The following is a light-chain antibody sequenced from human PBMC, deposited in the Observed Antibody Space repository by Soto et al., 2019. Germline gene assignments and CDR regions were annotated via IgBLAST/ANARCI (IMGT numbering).Light chain of an antibody. V-gene: IGLV1-47*02. CDR2: TND. Sequence: QSVLTQPPSASGTPGQRVTISCSGSSSNLGSNYVYWYQQHPGTAPKLLIYTNDQRPSGVPDRFSGSKSGTSASLAISGLRSEDEADYYCAAWDDSLRGWVFGGGTKLTVL. J-gene: IGLJ3*02. CDR1: SSNLGSNY. CDR3: AAWDDSLRGWV.